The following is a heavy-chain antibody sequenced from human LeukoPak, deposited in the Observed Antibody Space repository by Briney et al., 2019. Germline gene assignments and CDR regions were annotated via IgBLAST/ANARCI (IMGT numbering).Heavy chain of an antibody. CDR3: ARGWIQLWPFDY. Sequence: GGSLRLSCAASGFTFSSYWMSWVRQAPGKGLEWVANIKKDGSEKYYVDSVKGRFTISRDNAKNSLYLQMNSLKDEDTAVYYCARGWIQLWPFDYWGQGTLVTVSS. CDR1: GFTFSSYW. J-gene: IGHJ4*02. V-gene: IGHV3-7*01. D-gene: IGHD5-18*01. CDR2: IKKDGSEK.